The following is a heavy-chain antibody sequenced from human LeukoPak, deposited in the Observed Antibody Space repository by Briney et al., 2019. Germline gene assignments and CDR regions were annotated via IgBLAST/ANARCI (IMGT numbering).Heavy chain of an antibody. J-gene: IGHJ6*03. CDR2: MNPNSGNT. CDR1: GYTFTSYD. V-gene: IGHV1-8*03. Sequence: GASVKVSCKASGYTFTSYDINWVRQATGQGLEWMGWMNPNSGNTGYAQKFQGRVTITRNTSISTAYMELSSLRSEDTAVYYCARGDQTRGYGYYYYYMDVWGKGTTVTVSS. CDR3: ARGDQTRGYGYYYYYMDV. D-gene: IGHD3-16*01.